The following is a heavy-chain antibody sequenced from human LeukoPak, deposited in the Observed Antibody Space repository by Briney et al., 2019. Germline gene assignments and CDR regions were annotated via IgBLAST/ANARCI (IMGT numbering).Heavy chain of an antibody. CDR1: GGSFSGYY. CDR3: ARDRGGSGD. D-gene: IGHD2-15*01. V-gene: IGHV4-59*01. J-gene: IGHJ4*02. CDR2: IHYSGST. Sequence: SETLSLTCAVYGGSFSGYYWSWIRQPPGKGLEWIGYIHYSGSTNYNPSLKSRVTISVDTSKNQFSLKLSSVTAADTAVYYCARDRGGSGDWGQGTLVTVSS.